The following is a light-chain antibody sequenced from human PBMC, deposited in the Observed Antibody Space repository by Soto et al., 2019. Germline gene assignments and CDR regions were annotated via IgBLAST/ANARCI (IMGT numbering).Light chain of an antibody. CDR1: QGISSF. CDR3: QQLDSYPIT. Sequence: DIQLTQSPSFLSASVGDRVTITCRASQGISSFLAWYQEKPGEAPKLLIYDASTLQSGVTSRFSGSGSGTEFTLTISSLQPEDFANYYGQQLDSYPITVGQVTRLEIK. V-gene: IGKV1-9*01. CDR2: DAS. J-gene: IGKJ5*01.